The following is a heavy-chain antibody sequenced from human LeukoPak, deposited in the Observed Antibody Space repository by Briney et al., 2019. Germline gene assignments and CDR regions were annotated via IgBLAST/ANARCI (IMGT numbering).Heavy chain of an antibody. CDR2: IYNGVGYNGCRT. J-gene: IGHJ6*03. Sequence: PGGSLRLSCAASEFTVSSNYMTWVRQAPGKGLEWVSVIYNGVGYNGCRTYYADSVKGRFTISRDNSKNTLYLQMNSLRSEDTAVYYCARGIAYCSGTSCDYYYMDVWGKGTTVTVSS. V-gene: IGHV3-66*02. D-gene: IGHD2-2*01. CDR3: ARGIAYCSGTSCDYYYMDV. CDR1: EFTVSSNY.